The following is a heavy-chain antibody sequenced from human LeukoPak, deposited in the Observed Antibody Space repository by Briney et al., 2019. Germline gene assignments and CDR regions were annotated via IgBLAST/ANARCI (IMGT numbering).Heavy chain of an antibody. V-gene: IGHV3-30*18. CDR1: GFTFSHFA. CDR2: ISYDGKKN. D-gene: IGHD3-10*01. Sequence: GGSLRLSCAASGFTFSHFAMHWVRQAPGKGLEWVAVISYDGKKNYYADSVKGRFTISRDNSKNTLNLQMNSLRAEDTAVYYCVKDRTGTYTLDYWGQGTLVTVSS. J-gene: IGHJ4*02. CDR3: VKDRTGTYTLDY.